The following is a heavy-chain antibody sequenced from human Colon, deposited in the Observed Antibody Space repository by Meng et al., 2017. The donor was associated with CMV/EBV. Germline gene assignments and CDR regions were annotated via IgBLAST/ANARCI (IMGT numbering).Heavy chain of an antibody. CDR2: IYYSGRP. Sequence: SETLSLTCTVSGDSINSGSYYWTWIRQPPGKGLEWIGYIYYSGRPYYDPSLRSRLLISLDSSKNPFSLQLSAVTAADTAVYYCARGGDSRGGAWFDPWGQGTLVTVSS. CDR3: ARGGDSRGGAWFDP. D-gene: IGHD3-22*01. CDR1: GDSINSGSYY. V-gene: IGHV4-30-4*08. J-gene: IGHJ5*02.